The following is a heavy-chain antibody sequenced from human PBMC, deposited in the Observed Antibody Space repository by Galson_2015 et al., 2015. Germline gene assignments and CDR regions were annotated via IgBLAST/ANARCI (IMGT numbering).Heavy chain of an antibody. D-gene: IGHD4-17*01. J-gene: IGHJ6*02. CDR3: ARDPRDMTTVPDYYYGMDV. V-gene: IGHV6-1*01. CDR2: TYYRSKWYN. Sequence: CAISGDSVSSHSAAWSWIRQSPSRGLEWLGRTYYRSKWYNDYAVSVKSRITINPDTSKNQFSLQLNSVTPEDTAVYYCARDPRDMTTVPDYYYGMDVWGQGTTVTVSS. CDR1: GDSVSSHSAA.